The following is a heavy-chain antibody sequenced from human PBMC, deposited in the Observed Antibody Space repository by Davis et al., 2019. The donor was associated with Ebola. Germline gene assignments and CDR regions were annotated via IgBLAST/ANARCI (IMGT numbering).Heavy chain of an antibody. J-gene: IGHJ4*02. CDR3: ARDSIRGMVEYYFDY. CDR1: GFTFSSYA. V-gene: IGHV3-30-3*01. D-gene: IGHD1-26*01. Sequence: PGGSLRLSCAASGFTFSSYAMHWVRQAPGKGLEWVAVISYDGSNKYYADSVKGRFTISRDNSKNTLYLQMNSLRAEDTAVYYCARDSIRGMVEYYFDYWGQGTLVTVSS. CDR2: ISYDGSNK.